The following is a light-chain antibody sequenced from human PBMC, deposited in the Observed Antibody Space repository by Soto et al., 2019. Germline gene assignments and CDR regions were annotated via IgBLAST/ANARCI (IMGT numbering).Light chain of an antibody. CDR1: QSISSSY. V-gene: IGKV3-20*01. CDR2: GAS. CDR3: QHYGSAPFT. J-gene: IGKJ3*01. Sequence: EIVLTQSPGTLSLSPGERATLSCRASQSISSSYLAWYQQKPGQAPRLLIYGASIRATGIPDRFSGSGSGTDFTLTISSLEPEDFAVYYCQHYGSAPFTFGPGNKVDVK.